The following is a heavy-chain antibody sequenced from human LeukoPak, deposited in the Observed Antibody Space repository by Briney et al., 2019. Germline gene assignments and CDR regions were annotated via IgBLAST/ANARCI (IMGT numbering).Heavy chain of an antibody. CDR1: GYTLTELS. CDR3: ATNFQGIAVPERPPHYYYYGMDV. Sequence: ASVKVSCKVSGYTLTELSMHWVRQAPGKGLEWMGGFDPEDGETIYAQKFQGRVTMTEDTSTDTAYMELSRLRSEDTAVYYCATNFQGIAVPERPPHYYYYGMDVWGQGTTVTVSS. J-gene: IGHJ6*02. V-gene: IGHV1-24*01. D-gene: IGHD6-19*01. CDR2: FDPEDGET.